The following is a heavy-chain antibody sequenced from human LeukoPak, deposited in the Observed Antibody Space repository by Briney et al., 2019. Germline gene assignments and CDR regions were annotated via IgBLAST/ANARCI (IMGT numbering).Heavy chain of an antibody. Sequence: PGGSLRLSXAASGFTFSSYSMNWVRQAPGKGLEWVSSISSSSSYIYYADSVKGRFTISRDNAKNSLYLQMNSLRAEDTAVYYCARDAGYYDFWSGYYGDAFDIWGQGTMVTVSS. CDR3: ARDAGYYDFWSGYYGDAFDI. J-gene: IGHJ3*02. V-gene: IGHV3-21*01. D-gene: IGHD3-3*01. CDR2: ISSSSSYI. CDR1: GFTFSSYS.